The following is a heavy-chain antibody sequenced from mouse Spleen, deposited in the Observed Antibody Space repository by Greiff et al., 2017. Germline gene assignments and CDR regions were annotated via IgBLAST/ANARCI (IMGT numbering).Heavy chain of an antibody. Sequence: VMLVESGPGLVAPSQSLSITCTVSGFSLTSYGVHWVRQPPGKGLEWLGVIWAGGSTNYNSALMSRLSISKDNSKSQVFLKMNSLQTDDTAMYYCARDNITTANYAMDYWGQGTSVTVSS. CDR3: ARDNITTANYAMDY. J-gene: IGHJ4*01. CDR2: IWAGGST. D-gene: IGHD1-2*01. V-gene: IGHV2-9*02. CDR1: GFSLTSYG.